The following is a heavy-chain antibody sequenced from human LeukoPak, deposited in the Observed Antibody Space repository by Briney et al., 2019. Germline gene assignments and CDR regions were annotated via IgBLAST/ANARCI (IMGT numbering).Heavy chain of an antibody. Sequence: GGSLRLSCTASGFKFDDYGMTWVRQAPGKGLEWVSDINWNGDGRGYAHSVRGRFTISRDNAKNSLYLQMNSLRAEDTAVYYCARDRSYYYMDVWGKGTTVTISS. CDR3: ARDRSYYYMDV. CDR1: GFKFDDYG. J-gene: IGHJ6*03. V-gene: IGHV3-20*04. CDR2: INWNGDGR.